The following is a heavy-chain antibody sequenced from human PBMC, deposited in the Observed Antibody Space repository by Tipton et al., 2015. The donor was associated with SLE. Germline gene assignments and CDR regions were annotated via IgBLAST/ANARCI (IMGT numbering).Heavy chain of an antibody. CDR3: ARALPPFYHYGLDV. CDR1: SDSIRNY. Sequence: GLVKPSQTLSLTCTVSSDSIRNYWSWIRQPPGKGLEWIGYIYYSGGTNYNPSLKSRVTISVDKSKNQFSLKLSSVTAADTAVYYCARALPPFYHYGLDVWGQGTTVTVSS. V-gene: IGHV4-59*12. CDR2: IYYSGGT. J-gene: IGHJ6*02. D-gene: IGHD2-15*01.